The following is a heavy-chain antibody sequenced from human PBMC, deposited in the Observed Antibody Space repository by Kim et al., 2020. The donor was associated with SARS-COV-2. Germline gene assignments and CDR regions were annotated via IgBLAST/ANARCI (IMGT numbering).Heavy chain of an antibody. D-gene: IGHD3-10*01. J-gene: IGHJ4*02. CDR2: ISGSGGST. Sequence: GGSLRLSCAASGFTFSSYAMSWVRQAPGKGLEWVSAISGSGGSTYYADSVKGRFTISRDNSKNTLYLQMNSLRAEDTAVYYCAKRVGGRGPYGSGSYISYYFDYWGQGTLVTVSS. V-gene: IGHV3-23*01. CDR3: AKRVGGRGPYGSGSYISYYFDY. CDR1: GFTFSSYA.